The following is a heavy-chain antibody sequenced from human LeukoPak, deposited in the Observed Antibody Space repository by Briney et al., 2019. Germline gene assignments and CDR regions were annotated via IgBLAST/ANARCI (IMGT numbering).Heavy chain of an antibody. V-gene: IGHV5-51*01. D-gene: IGHD2-21*01. CDR1: GYRFNDYW. CDR2: IYPGDSDT. Sequence: PGESLKISCKGSGYRFNDYWVGWVRQTAGKGLEWMGVIYPGDSDTRYSPSSQGLVTISIDKSISTAYLQWSSLKASDAAVYYCVRRSIGGYCYSPFDLWGQGTRVTVSS. CDR3: VRRSIGGYCYSPFDL. J-gene: IGHJ3*01.